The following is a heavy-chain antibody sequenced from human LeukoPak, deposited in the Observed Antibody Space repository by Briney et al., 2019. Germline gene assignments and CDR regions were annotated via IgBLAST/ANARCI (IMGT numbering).Heavy chain of an antibody. Sequence: SESLSLTCAVYGGSFTSYYWSWIRQPPGKGLEWIAEINNSGTTNYSPSLQSRVAISVDTSKNQLSLKLTSVTAADTAVYFCTRQIVGTSWNYYYSYMDVWGKGTSVTVSS. CDR1: GGSFTSYY. D-gene: IGHD1-1*01. J-gene: IGHJ6*03. V-gene: IGHV4-34*01. CDR2: INNSGTT. CDR3: TRQIVGTSWNYYYSYMDV.